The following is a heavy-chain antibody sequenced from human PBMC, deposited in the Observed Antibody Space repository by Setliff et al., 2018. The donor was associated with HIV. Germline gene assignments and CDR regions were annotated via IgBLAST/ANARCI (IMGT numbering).Heavy chain of an antibody. D-gene: IGHD1-1*01. CDR3: AYSGRQLRGPYFDF. CDR2: IYWNNNK. Sequence: TLSLTCAVSGYSISSGYYWGWIRQPPGRGLEWIAFIYWNNNKHYSTSLKSRLTVTKDTSKNRVVFTMTNMDPVDTATYYCAYSGRQLRGPYFDFWGQGTPVTVSS. CDR1: GYSISSGYY. V-gene: IGHV2-5*01. J-gene: IGHJ4*02.